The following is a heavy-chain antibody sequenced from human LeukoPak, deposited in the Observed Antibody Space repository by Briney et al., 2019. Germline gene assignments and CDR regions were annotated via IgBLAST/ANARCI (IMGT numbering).Heavy chain of an antibody. J-gene: IGHJ4*02. CDR3: ARVQAAAGPFDY. V-gene: IGHV3-30-3*01. D-gene: IGHD6-13*01. CDR2: ISYDGSNK. CDR1: GFTFSSYA. Sequence: GGSLRLSCAASGFTFSSYAMHWVRQAPGKGLEWVAVISYDGSNKYYADSVKGRFTISRDNSKNTLCLQMNSLRAEDTAVYYCARVQAAAGPFDYWGQGTLVTVSS.